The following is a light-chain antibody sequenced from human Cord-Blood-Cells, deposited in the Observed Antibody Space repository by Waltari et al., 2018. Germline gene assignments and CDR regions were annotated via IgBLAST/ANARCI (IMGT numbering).Light chain of an antibody. CDR1: SSDVGGYNY. J-gene: IGLJ3*02. Sequence: QSALTQPRSVSGSPGPSVTISCTGTSSDVGGYNYVSCYQQHPGKAPKLMLYDVSKRPSGVPDRFSGSKSCNTASLTISGLQAEDEADYYCCSYAGSYTWVFGGGTKLTVL. CDR3: CSYAGSYTWV. CDR2: DVS. V-gene: IGLV2-11*01.